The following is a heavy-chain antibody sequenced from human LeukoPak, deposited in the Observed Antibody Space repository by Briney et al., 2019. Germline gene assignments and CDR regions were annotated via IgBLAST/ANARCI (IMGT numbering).Heavy chain of an antibody. Sequence: ASVKVSCKASGYTFTSYYMHWVRQAPGQGLEWMGRINPNSGGTNYAQKFQGRVTMTRDTSISTAYMELSRLRSDDTAVYYCASLISPGSDFQHWGQGTLVTVSS. CDR1: GYTFTSYY. CDR3: ASLISPGSDFQH. D-gene: IGHD3-10*01. V-gene: IGHV1-2*06. J-gene: IGHJ1*01. CDR2: INPNSGGT.